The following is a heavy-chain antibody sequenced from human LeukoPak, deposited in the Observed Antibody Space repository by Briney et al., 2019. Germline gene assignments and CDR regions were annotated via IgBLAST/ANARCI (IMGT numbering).Heavy chain of an antibody. CDR3: ARVMGPKIVVDWFDL. CDR2: INPNSGGT. D-gene: IGHD2-15*01. Sequence: ASVNLSCNASGYTFTGYYMHWVRHRPAQGLEREGWINPNSGGTNYAQKFQGRVTMTRDTSISTAYMELSRLRSDDTAVYYCARVMGPKIVVDWFDLWGQGTLVTVSS. J-gene: IGHJ5*02. V-gene: IGHV1-2*02. CDR1: GYTFTGYY.